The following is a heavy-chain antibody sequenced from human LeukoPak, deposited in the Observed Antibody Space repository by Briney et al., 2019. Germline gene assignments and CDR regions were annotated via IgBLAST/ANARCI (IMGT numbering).Heavy chain of an antibody. CDR1: GLTVSSNY. D-gene: IGHD1-26*01. CDR3: ARAPWVVGAGSVDPFDI. J-gene: IGHJ3*02. CDR2: IYSGGST. Sequence: PGGSLRLSCAASGLTVSSNYMSWVRQAPGKGLEWVLVIYSGGSTYYADSVKGRFTISRDNSKNTLYLQMNSLRAEDTAVYYCARAPWVVGAGSVDPFDIWGQGTMVTVSS. V-gene: IGHV3-53*01.